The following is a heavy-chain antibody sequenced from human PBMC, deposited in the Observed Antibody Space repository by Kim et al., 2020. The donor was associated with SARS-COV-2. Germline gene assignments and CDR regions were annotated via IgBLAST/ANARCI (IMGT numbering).Heavy chain of an antibody. V-gene: IGHV3-11*01. D-gene: IGHD3-22*01. J-gene: IGHJ6*03. CDR1: GFTFSDYY. CDR3: ARASSSMIVVVIISYYYYYMDV. CDR2: ISSSGSTI. Sequence: GGSLRLSCAASGFTFSDYYMSWIRQAPGKGLEWVSYISSSGSTIYYADSVKGRFTISRDNAKNSLYLQMNSLRAEDTAVYYCARASSSMIVVVIISYYYYYMDVWGKGTTVTVSS.